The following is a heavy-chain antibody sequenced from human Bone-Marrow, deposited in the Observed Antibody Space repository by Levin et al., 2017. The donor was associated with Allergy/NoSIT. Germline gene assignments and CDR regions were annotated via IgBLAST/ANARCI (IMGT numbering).Heavy chain of an antibody. Sequence: GESLKISCAASGFTFSSYGMHWVRQAPGKGLEWVAVIWYDGSNKYYADSVKGRFTISRDNSKNTLYLQMNSLRAEDTAVYYCARDKSSSWSFDYWGQGTLVTVSS. CDR2: IWYDGSNK. J-gene: IGHJ4*02. CDR1: GFTFSSYG. D-gene: IGHD6-13*01. V-gene: IGHV3-33*01. CDR3: ARDKSSSWSFDY.